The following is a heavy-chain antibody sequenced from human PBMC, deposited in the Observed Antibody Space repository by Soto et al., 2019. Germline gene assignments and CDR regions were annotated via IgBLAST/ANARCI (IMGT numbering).Heavy chain of an antibody. CDR2: MHHGGSY. D-gene: IGHD3-10*01. Sequence: QVLLQESGPGLVKPSETLSLTCTVSDGSISSYYWSWIRQPPGKGLEWVGYMHHGGSYNYNPSLESRVTISVDTSKNQFSLNLRSVTAADTAVYYYARRYFGSGSYYFDPWGQGTLVTVSP. CDR3: ARRYFGSGSYYFDP. V-gene: IGHV4-59*01. CDR1: DGSISSYY. J-gene: IGHJ5*02.